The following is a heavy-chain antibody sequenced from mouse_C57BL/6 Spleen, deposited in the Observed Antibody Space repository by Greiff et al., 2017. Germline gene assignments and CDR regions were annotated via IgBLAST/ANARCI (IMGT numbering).Heavy chain of an antibody. Sequence: VQLQQSGPELVKPGASVKISCKASGYAFSSSWMNWVKQRPGKGLEWIGRIYPGDGDTNYNGKFKGKATLTADKSSSTAYMQLSSLTSEDSAVYFCEGSYGSSYGFGCWGQGTLVTVSA. V-gene: IGHV1-82*01. D-gene: IGHD1-1*01. CDR2: IYPGDGDT. CDR3: EGSYGSSYGFGC. J-gene: IGHJ3*01. CDR1: GYAFSSSW.